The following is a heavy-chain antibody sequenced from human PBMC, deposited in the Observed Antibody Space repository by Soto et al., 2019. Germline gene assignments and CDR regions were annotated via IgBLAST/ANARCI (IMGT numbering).Heavy chain of an antibody. V-gene: IGHV1-69*13. J-gene: IGHJ6*01. CDR2: IIPIFGTA. D-gene: IGHD5-18*01. CDR3: ARGKGYSYGTISMNGMAV. CDR1: GGTFSSYA. Sequence: SGKVSCKASGGTFSSYAISWVRQAPGQGLEWMGGIIPIFGTANYAQKFQGRVTITADESTSTAYMELSSLRSEDTAVYYCARGKGYSYGTISMNGMAVSGQCTTATVS.